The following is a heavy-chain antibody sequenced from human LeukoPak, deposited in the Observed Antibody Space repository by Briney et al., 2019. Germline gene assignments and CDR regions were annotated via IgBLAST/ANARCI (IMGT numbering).Heavy chain of an antibody. J-gene: IGHJ5*02. CDR1: GFTFSSYW. V-gene: IGHV3-74*01. CDR2: INSDGSST. CDR3: ARDTLIAAPKTGTVTRIGWFDP. Sequence: PGGSLRLSCAVSGFTFSSYWMHWVRQAPGKGLVWVSRINSDGSSTSYADSVKGRFTISRDNSKNTLFLQMNSLRADDTAVYYCARDTLIAAPKTGTVTRIGWFDPWGQGTLVTVSS. D-gene: IGHD6-13*01.